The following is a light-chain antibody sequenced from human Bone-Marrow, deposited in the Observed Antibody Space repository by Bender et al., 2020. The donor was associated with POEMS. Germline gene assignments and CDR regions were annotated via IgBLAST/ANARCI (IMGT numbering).Light chain of an antibody. V-gene: IGLV1-47*01. J-gene: IGLJ2*01. CDR2: RSN. CDR3: ATWDAKLSGPYVV. CDR1: NSNIGSHY. Sequence: QSVLTQPPSASGTPGQTVTISCSGTNSNIGSHYVYWYQQLPGAAPTLLIYRSNQRPSGVPDRFSASKSGTSASLAISGLRSEDEADYYCATWDAKLSGPYVVFGGGTTLTVL.